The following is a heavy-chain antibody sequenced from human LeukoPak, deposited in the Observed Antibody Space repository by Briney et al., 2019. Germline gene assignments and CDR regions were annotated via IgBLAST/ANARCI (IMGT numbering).Heavy chain of an antibody. CDR2: ISYDGSNK. Sequence: PGGSLRLSCAASVFTFSSYGMHWVRQAPAKGLEWVAVISYDGSNKYYADSVKGRFTISRDNSKNTLYLQMNSLRAEDTAVYYCAKDYVPQQLVDSYFQHWGQGTLVTVSS. CDR3: AKDYVPQQLVDSYFQH. V-gene: IGHV3-30*18. J-gene: IGHJ1*01. D-gene: IGHD6-13*01. CDR1: VFTFSSYG.